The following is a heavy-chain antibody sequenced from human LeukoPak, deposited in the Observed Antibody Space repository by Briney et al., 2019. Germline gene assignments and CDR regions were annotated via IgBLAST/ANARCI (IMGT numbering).Heavy chain of an antibody. D-gene: IGHD2-2*01. Sequence: GGSLRLSCAASGFTFSSYWMSWIRQAPGKGLEWVSYISSSGNTIYYADSVRGRFTISRDNAKNSLYLQMNSLRAEDTAVFYCARRAGCSSSSCPFDYWTFDYWGQGTLVTVSS. J-gene: IGHJ4*02. CDR1: GFTFSSYW. CDR3: ARRAGCSSSSCPFDYWTFDY. CDR2: ISSSGNTI. V-gene: IGHV3-11*04.